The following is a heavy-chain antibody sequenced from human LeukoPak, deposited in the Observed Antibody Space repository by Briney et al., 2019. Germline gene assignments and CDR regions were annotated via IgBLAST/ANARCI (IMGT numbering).Heavy chain of an antibody. CDR3: ARDYYGSGSHLDY. CDR1: GGSISSSSYY. V-gene: IGHV4-39*07. J-gene: IGHJ4*02. CDR2: IYYSGST. D-gene: IGHD3-10*01. Sequence: PSETLSLTCTVSGGSISSSSYYWGWIRQPPGKGLEWIGSIYYSGSTYYNPSLKSRVTISVDTSKNQFSLKLSSVTAADTAVYYCARDYYGSGSHLDYWGQGTLVTVSS.